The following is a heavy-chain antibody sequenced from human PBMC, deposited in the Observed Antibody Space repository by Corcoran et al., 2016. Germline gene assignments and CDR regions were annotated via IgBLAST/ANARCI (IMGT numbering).Heavy chain of an antibody. CDR3: ARGGDPGLRFLEWFREYDIDY. CDR2: INPSGGST. Sequence: QVQLVQSGAEVKKPGASVKVSCKASGYTFTSYYMHWVRQAPGQGLEWMGIINPSGGSTSYAQKFQGRVTMTRDTSTITVYMELSSLRSEDTAVYYCARGGDPGLRFLEWFREYDIDYWGQGTLVTVSS. CDR1: GYTFTSYY. J-gene: IGHJ4*02. V-gene: IGHV1-46*01. D-gene: IGHD3-3*01.